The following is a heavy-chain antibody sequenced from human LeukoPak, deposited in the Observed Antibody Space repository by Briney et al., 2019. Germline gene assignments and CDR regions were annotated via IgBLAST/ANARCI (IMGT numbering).Heavy chain of an antibody. V-gene: IGHV4-34*01. J-gene: IGHJ4*02. CDR1: GGSFSGYY. CDR2: INHSGST. D-gene: IGHD2-15*01. CDR3: ARSRPGEYCSGGSCDFFDY. Sequence: SETLSLTCAVYGGSFSGYYWSWIRQPPGKGLEWIGEINHSGSTNYNPSLKSRVTISVDTSKNQFSLKLSSVTAADTAVYYCARSRPGEYCSGGSCDFFDYWGQGTLVTVSS.